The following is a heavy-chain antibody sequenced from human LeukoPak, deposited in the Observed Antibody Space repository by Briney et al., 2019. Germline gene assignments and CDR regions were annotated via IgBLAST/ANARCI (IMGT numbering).Heavy chain of an antibody. J-gene: IGHJ4*02. CDR2: IKLDGSEK. CDR1: GFTFSSYW. CDR3: AKDGIAAVPYYFDY. Sequence: PGGSLRLSCAASGFTFSSYWMNWVRQAPGKGLEWVANIKLDGSEKHYVDSVKGRFTISRDNSKNTLYLQMNSLRAEDTAVYYCAKDGIAAVPYYFDYWGQGTLVTVSS. V-gene: IGHV3-7*03. D-gene: IGHD6-13*01.